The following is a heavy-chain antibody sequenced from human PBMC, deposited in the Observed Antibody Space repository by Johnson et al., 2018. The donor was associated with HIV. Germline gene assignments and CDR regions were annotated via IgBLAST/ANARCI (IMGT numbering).Heavy chain of an antibody. CDR2: ISYDGSNK. CDR1: GFTFSSYA. Sequence: QVLLVESGGGVVQPGRSLRLSCAASGFTFSSYAMHWVSQAPGKGLEWVAVISYDGSNKYYADSVKGRFTISRDNSKNTLYLQMNSLRAEDTAVYYCASCGGDCRDAFDIWGQGTMVTVSS. J-gene: IGHJ3*02. V-gene: IGHV3-30-3*01. D-gene: IGHD2-21*02. CDR3: ASCGGDCRDAFDI.